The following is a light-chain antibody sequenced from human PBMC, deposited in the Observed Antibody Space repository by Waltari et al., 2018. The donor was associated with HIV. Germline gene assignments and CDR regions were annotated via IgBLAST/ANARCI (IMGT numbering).Light chain of an antibody. CDR3: AAWDDSLLYV. J-gene: IGLJ1*01. V-gene: IGLV1-47*01. CDR2: RNN. CDR1: SPNIGSNY. Sequence: QSVLTQPPSASGTPGQRVTIPCSGSSPNIGSNYVYWYQQLPGTPPKLLIYRNNQRPSGVPDRFSGSKSGTSASLAISGVRSEDEADYYCAAWDDSLLYVFGTGTKVTVL.